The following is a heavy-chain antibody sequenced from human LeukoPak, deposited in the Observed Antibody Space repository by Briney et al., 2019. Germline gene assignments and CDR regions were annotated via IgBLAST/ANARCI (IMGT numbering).Heavy chain of an antibody. Sequence: SETLSLTCTVSGGSISSQYWSWIRQPPGKGLEWIGYIYYSGSTSYNPSLKSRVTISVDTSKNQFSLRLSSVIAADTAVYYCARDIISEYSSSHSHFDPWGQGTLVTVSS. J-gene: IGHJ5*02. D-gene: IGHD6-6*01. CDR1: GGSISSQY. CDR3: ARDIISEYSSSHSHFDP. V-gene: IGHV4-59*11. CDR2: IYYSGST.